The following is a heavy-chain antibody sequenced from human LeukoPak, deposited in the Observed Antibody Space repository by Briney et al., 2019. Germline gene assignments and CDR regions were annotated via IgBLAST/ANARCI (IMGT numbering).Heavy chain of an antibody. J-gene: IGHJ4*02. CDR3: TRLTSLAGGYYDSSGDY. CDR1: GFTFSGSA. Sequence: GGSLKLSCAASGFTFSGSAMHWVRQASGKGLEWVGRIRSKANSYATAYAASVKGRFTISRDDSKNTAFLQMNSLKTEDTAVYYCTRLTSLAGGYYDSSGDYRGQGTLVTVSS. D-gene: IGHD3-22*01. V-gene: IGHV3-73*01. CDR2: IRSKANSYAT.